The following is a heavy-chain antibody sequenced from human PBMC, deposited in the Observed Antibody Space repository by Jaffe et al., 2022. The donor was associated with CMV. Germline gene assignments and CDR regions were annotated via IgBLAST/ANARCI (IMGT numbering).Heavy chain of an antibody. Sequence: EVQLVESGGGLVRPGGSLRLSCAASGFTFSQYSMSWVRQAPGKGLEWVSSMTSTGQKYYADSLKGRFSISRDNAKNSLYLQMNSLRDDDTAVYYCARGTYGLVIFYLYPVDVWGQGTTVTVSS. CDR2: MTSTGQK. V-gene: IGHV3-21*02. CDR1: GFTFSQYS. J-gene: IGHJ6*02. CDR3: ARGTYGLVIFYLYPVDV. D-gene: IGHD3-16*01.